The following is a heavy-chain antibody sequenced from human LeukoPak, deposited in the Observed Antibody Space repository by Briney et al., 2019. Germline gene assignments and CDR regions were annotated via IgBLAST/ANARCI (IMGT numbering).Heavy chain of an antibody. J-gene: IGHJ4*02. CDR1: GGSFSGYY. CDR2: IYYSGST. Sequence: SETLSLTCAVYGGSFSGYYWSWIRQPPGKGLEWIGSIYYSGSTYYNPSLKSRVTISVDTSKNQFSLKLSSVTAADTAVYYCARSPDSDRLDYWGQGTLVTVSS. CDR3: ARSPDSDRLDY. V-gene: IGHV4-34*01. D-gene: IGHD3-22*01.